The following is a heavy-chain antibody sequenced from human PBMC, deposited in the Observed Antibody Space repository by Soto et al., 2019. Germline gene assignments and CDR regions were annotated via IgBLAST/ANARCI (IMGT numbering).Heavy chain of an antibody. Sequence: PSETLSLTCTVSGGSISSSSYYWGWIRQPPGKGLEWIGYIFYSGSTNYNPSLKSRVIISVDTSKNQVSLKLSSVTAADTAVYWCARDGNIAAAGMGFDYWGQGTLVTVSS. CDR1: GGSISSSSYY. CDR2: IFYSGST. CDR3: ARDGNIAAAGMGFDY. J-gene: IGHJ4*02. V-gene: IGHV4-61*01. D-gene: IGHD6-13*01.